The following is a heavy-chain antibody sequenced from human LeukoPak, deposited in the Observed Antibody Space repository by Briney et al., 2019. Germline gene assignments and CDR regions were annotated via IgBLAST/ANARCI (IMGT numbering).Heavy chain of an antibody. J-gene: IGHJ4*02. V-gene: IGHV3-7*01. D-gene: IGHD2/OR15-2a*01. CDR1: GFRFSSYW. Sequence: GGSLRLSCAASGFRFSSYWMSWVRQAPGKGLEWVANIKQDGSEKYYVDSVKGRFTISRDNAKNSLFLQMNSLRAEDTAVYYCARPRGCNSGCSNFDYWGQGTLVTVSS. CDR2: IKQDGSEK. CDR3: ARPRGCNSGCSNFDY.